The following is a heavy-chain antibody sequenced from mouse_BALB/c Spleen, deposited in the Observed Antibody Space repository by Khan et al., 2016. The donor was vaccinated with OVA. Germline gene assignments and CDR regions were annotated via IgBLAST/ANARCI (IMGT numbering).Heavy chain of an antibody. Sequence: VRLQQSGAESVRPGALVKLSCKTSGFNIKDYYMHWVKQRPEQGLEWIGWIYPDNGNFIYDSKFQGKASITADISSNTAYLQLSSLTSEDTAVYYCTRRGYFRDFDYWGQGTTLTVSS. CDR2: IYPDNGNF. D-gene: IGHD2-12*01. CDR3: TRRGYFRDFDY. CDR1: GFNIKDYY. V-gene: IGHV14-1*02. J-gene: IGHJ2*01.